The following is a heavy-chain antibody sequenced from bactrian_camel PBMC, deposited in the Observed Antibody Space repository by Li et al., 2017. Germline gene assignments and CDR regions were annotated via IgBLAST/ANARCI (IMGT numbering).Heavy chain of an antibody. D-gene: IGHD5*01. CDR2: IYTSSGTT. CDR1: LDAYSTSC. J-gene: IGHJ4*01. V-gene: IGHV3S1*01. CDR3: AAYDIPLRVDTAY. Sequence: HVQLVESGGGSVQQGGSLRLSCVASLDAYSTSCMGWFREAPGMEAVGLAAIYTSSGTTYYADAVKGRFTISQDDAKNTVYLQMNSLKPEDTAMYYCAAYDIPLRVDTAYRGQGTQVTVS.